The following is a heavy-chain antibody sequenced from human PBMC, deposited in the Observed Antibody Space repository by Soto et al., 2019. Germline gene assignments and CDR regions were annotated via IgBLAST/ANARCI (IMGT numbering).Heavy chain of an antibody. Sequence: VQLSESGGGQAQPGGSLRLSCAASGVTFSSYAMSWVRQAPGRGLEWVATVSGAGDYTYYADSVKGRFAISRDNSKTATYLQMAGLRADDSAYYYCARKSTVNPTLPYCYFDLWGRGSLVTVSS. D-gene: IGHD4-4*01. CDR2: VSGAGDYT. V-gene: IGHV3-23*01. CDR1: GVTFSSYA. CDR3: ARKSTVNPTLPYCYFDL. J-gene: IGHJ2*01.